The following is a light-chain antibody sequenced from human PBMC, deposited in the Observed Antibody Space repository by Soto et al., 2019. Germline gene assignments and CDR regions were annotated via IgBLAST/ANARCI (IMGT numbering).Light chain of an antibody. Sequence: QSALTQPASVSGSPVQSITISCTGTSSDVGGYNYVSWYQQHPGKAPKLMIYDVSNRPSGVSNRFSGSKSGNTASLTISGLQAEDEADYYCSSYTSNSTLPYVFGTGTKVTVL. V-gene: IGLV2-14*01. J-gene: IGLJ1*01. CDR1: SSDVGGYNY. CDR2: DVS. CDR3: SSYTSNSTLPYV.